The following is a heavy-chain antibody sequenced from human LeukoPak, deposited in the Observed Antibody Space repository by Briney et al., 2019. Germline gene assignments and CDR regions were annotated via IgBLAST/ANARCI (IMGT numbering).Heavy chain of an antibody. D-gene: IGHD6-19*01. CDR3: ARDSSGWSWFDY. CDR1: GGSISSGGYY. V-gene: IGHV4-31*03. J-gene: IGHJ4*02. CDR2: IYYSGST. Sequence: TLSLTCTVPGGSISSGGYYWSWIRQHPGKGPEWIGYIYYSGSTYYNPSLKSRVTISVDTSKNQFSLKLSSVTAADTAVYYCARDSSGWSWFDYWGQGTLVTVSS.